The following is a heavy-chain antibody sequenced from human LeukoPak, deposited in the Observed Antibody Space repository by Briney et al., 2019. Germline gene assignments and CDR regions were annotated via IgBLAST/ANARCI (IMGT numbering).Heavy chain of an antibody. V-gene: IGHV4-59*12. D-gene: IGHD2-15*01. CDR1: GGSISSYY. J-gene: IGHJ4*02. Sequence: PSETLSLTCTVSGGSISSYYWSWIRQPPGKGLEWIGYIYHSGTTNYNPSLQSRVTISEDTSKNQFSLKLSSVTAADTAVYYCARGSQSLGYCSGGSCRAKIFDYWGQGTLVTASS. CDR3: ARGSQSLGYCSGGSCRAKIFDY. CDR2: IYHSGTT.